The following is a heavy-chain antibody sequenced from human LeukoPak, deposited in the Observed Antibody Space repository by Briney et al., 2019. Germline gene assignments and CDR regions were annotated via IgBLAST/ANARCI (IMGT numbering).Heavy chain of an antibody. J-gene: IGHJ5*02. CDR2: ISAYNGNT. CDR1: GYTFISYG. V-gene: IGHV1-18*01. CDR3: ARDHYVVPAAMEGGPPPHHNWFDP. Sequence: ASVKVSCKASGYTFISYGISWVRQAPGQGLEWMGWISAYNGNTNYAQKFQGRVTMTADTSTSTAYMALRSLRFDDTAVYFCARDHYVVPAAMEGGPPPHHNWFDPWGQGTQVTVSS. D-gene: IGHD2-2*01.